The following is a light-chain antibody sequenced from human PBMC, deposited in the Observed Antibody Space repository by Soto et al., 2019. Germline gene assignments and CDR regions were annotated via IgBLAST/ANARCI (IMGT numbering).Light chain of an antibody. Sequence: IRLTQSPTSLSASVGDRVTITCQASQYIGNYLNWYQQKPGEAPRLLISGASNLGPGVPSRFSGGGSGADFTFIISSLQPEDVATYSCQQYDNIILSFGGGTKVEIK. J-gene: IGKJ4*01. V-gene: IGKV1-33*01. CDR2: GAS. CDR1: QYIGNY. CDR3: QQYDNIILS.